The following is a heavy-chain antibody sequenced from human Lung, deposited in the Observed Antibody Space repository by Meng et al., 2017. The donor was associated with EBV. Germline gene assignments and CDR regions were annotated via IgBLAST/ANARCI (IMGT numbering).Heavy chain of an antibody. CDR3: ANAGRFGESLGDY. CDR2: IYYTGSS. D-gene: IGHD3-10*01. Sequence: QVQLQGSGPGLVQPSQTLSLTCPVSGGSVISGGYYWSWIRQQPGKGLEWIGYIYYTGSSFYNPSLKSRVTISVDTSKNQFSLNLSSVTAADTAVYYCANAGRFGESLGDYWGQGILVTVSS. V-gene: IGHV4-31*03. J-gene: IGHJ4*02. CDR1: GGSVISGGYY.